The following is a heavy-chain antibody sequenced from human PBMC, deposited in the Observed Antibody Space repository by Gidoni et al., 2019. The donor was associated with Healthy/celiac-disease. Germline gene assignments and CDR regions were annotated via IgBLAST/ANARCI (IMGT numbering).Heavy chain of an antibody. Sequence: QVQLVASGGGVVQPGRSLRLSCAASGFTFSSYGMHWVRQAPGKGLEWVAVIWYDGSNKYYADSVKGRFTISRDNSKNTLYLQMNSLRAEDTAVYYCARGGASSVRGSWFDPWGQGTLVTVSS. D-gene: IGHD1-26*01. CDR2: IWYDGSNK. CDR1: GFTFSSYG. V-gene: IGHV3-33*01. CDR3: ARGGASSVRGSWFDP. J-gene: IGHJ5*02.